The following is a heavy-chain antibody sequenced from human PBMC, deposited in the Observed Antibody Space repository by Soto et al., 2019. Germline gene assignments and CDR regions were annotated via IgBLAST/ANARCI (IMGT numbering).Heavy chain of an antibody. CDR2: IYPGDSDT. V-gene: IGHV5-51*01. CDR3: ARSIGYCYIGHYYVKDV. D-gene: IGHD5-18*01. J-gene: IGHJ6*01. Sequence: GESLKISCKGSGYSFTSYWIGWVRQMPGKGLEWMGIIYPGDSDTRYSPSFQGQVTISADKSISTAYLQWSSLKASDTAMYYCARSIGYCYIGHYYVKDVSAQRTSVIVSS. CDR1: GYSFTSYW.